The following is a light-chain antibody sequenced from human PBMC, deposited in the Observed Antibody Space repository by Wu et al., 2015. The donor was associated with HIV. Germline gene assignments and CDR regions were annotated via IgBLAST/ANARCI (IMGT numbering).Light chain of an antibody. V-gene: IGKV3-15*01. CDR2: GSF. J-gene: IGKJ3*01. CDR3: QQYGSSPFT. CDR1: QSVSSS. Sequence: EVVMTQSPATLSVSPGERATLSCRTSQSVSSSLAWYQHKPGQGPRLLIYGSFTRASGTPARFSGSGSGTEFTLTISRLEPEDFAVYYCQQYGSSPFTFGPGTKVDIK.